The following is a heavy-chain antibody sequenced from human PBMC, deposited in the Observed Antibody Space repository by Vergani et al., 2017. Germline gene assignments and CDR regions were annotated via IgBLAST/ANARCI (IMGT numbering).Heavy chain of an antibody. Sequence: EVQLVESGGGLVKPGGSLRLSCAASGFTFSSYSMNWVRQAPGKGLECVSSISSSSSYIYYADSVKGRFTISRDNAKNSLYLQMNSLRVEDTAVYYCAREPNVSVSYYVLGGLYYYGMDVWGQGTTVTVSS. J-gene: IGHJ6*02. CDR2: ISSSSSYI. V-gene: IGHV3-21*01. D-gene: IGHD3-10*01. CDR1: GFTFSSYS. CDR3: AREPNVSVSYYVLGGLYYYGMDV.